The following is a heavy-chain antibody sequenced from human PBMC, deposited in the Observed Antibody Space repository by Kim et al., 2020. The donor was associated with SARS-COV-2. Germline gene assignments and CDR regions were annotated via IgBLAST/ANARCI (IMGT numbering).Heavy chain of an antibody. CDR3: AKDLHYYGSGSRDAFDI. D-gene: IGHD3-10*01. V-gene: IGHV3-23*01. Sequence: VKGRFTISRDNSKNTLYLQMNSLRAEDTAVYYCAKDLHYYGSGSRDAFDIWGQGTMVTVSS. J-gene: IGHJ3*02.